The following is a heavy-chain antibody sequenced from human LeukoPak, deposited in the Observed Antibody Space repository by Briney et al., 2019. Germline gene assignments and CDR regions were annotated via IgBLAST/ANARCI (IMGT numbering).Heavy chain of an antibody. D-gene: IGHD6-19*01. J-gene: IGHJ4*02. CDR2: IYYGGST. V-gene: IGHV4-39*07. CDR1: GGSISSSPYY. CDR3: AREVSSGWYAFDY. Sequence: SETLSLTCTVSGGSISSSPYYWGWIRQPPGKGLEWIGNIYYGGSTYYSPSLKTRVTISVDTSKNQFSLKLSSVTAADTAVYYCAREVSSGWYAFDYWGQGTLVTVSS.